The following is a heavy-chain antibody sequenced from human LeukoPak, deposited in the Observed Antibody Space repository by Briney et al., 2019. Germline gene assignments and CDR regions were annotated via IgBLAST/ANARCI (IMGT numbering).Heavy chain of an antibody. V-gene: IGHV1-69*13. CDR2: IIHIFGTG. D-gene: IGHD2-2*02. CDR1: GGTFISYA. J-gene: IGHJ4*02. Sequence: SVKVSCKASGGTFISYAISWVRQAPGKGLEWMGGIIHIFGTGNYAKKFQGRVRITADESTSTAYMELSSLRSEDTAVSYCATIGGYCSSTSCYTYWGQGTLVTVSS. CDR3: ATIGGYCSSTSCYTY.